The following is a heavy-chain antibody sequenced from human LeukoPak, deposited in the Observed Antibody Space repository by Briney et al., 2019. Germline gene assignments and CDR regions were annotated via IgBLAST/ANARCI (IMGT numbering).Heavy chain of an antibody. D-gene: IGHD3-10*01. CDR1: GGSISSGDYY. CDR3: ARAGSGTVVRGVIILFDY. J-gene: IGHJ4*02. CDR2: IYYSGST. V-gene: IGHV4-30-4*01. Sequence: SETLSLTCTVSGGSISSGDYYWSWIRQPPGKGLEWIGYIYYSGSTYYNPSLKSRVTISVDTSKNQFSLKLSSVTAADTAVYYCARAGSGTVVRGVIILFDYWGQGTLVTVSS.